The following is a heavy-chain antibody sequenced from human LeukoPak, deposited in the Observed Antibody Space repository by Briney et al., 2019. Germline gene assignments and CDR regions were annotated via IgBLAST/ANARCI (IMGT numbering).Heavy chain of an antibody. CDR3: AWVGHIVAAGTYDW. CDR1: GASISSYY. Sequence: SETLSLTCTVSGASISSYYWSWIRQPPGKGLEWIGYISYSGSPNYNPSLKSRVTISADTSKNQFSLNLSSVTAADTAVYYCAWVGHIVAAGTYDWWGQGTLVTVSS. D-gene: IGHD6-13*01. CDR2: ISYSGSP. V-gene: IGHV4-59*08. J-gene: IGHJ4*02.